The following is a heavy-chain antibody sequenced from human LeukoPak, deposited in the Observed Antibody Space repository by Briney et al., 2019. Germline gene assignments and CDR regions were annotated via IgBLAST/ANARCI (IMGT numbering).Heavy chain of an antibody. CDR2: IKQDGSDK. CDR3: ATVPAGHYFDY. D-gene: IGHD2-2*01. J-gene: IGHJ4*02. V-gene: IGHV3-7*01. CDR1: GFSFRNYW. Sequence: GGSLRLSCAGSGFSFRNYWMTWVRQAPGKGLEWVANIKQDGSDKYYVDSVKGRFTISRDNAKNSLYLQMNSLRAEDTAVYYCATVPAGHYFDYWGQGTLVIVSS.